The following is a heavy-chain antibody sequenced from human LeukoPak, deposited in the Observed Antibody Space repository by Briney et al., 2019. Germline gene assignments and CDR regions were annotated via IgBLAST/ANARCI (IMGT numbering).Heavy chain of an antibody. CDR3: ARGDGEIDY. D-gene: IGHD7-27*01. J-gene: IGHJ4*02. CDR2: IKLDGSEK. CDR1: GFTFGKYW. V-gene: IGHV3-7*01. Sequence: PGGSLRLSYVASGFTFGKYWMSWVRQAPGKGLEWVANIKLDGSEKNYVDSVKGRFTISRDNTKNSLYLQMNSLRAEDTAVYYCARGDGEIDYWGQGTLVTVSS.